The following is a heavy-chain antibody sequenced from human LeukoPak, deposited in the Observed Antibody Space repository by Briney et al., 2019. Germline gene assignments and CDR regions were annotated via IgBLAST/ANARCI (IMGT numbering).Heavy chain of an antibody. CDR3: ATVAISKSFYY. CDR2: IGTGGGTT. CDR1: GFSFGDYI. J-gene: IGHJ4*02. D-gene: IGHD2-21*01. V-gene: IGHV3-23*01. Sequence: GGSLRLSCAASGFSFGDYIMSWVRQAPGKGLQWVSAIGTGGGTTYYADSVRGRFTISRDNSKNTLYLQMNSLRAEDTAVYYCATVAISKSFYYWGQGTLLTVSS.